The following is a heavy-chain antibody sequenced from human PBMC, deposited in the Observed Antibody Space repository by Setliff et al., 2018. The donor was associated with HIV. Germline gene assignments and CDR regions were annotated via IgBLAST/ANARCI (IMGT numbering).Heavy chain of an antibody. CDR2: IHTTGST. D-gene: IGHD3-16*01. J-gene: IGHJ5*02. Sequence: SETLSLTCSVSGDSISSGSYYWSWIRLPAGKGLEWIGQIHTTGSTNYNPSHKSRVTISIDTSKNQFSLKLNSVTATDTAVYYCAKRTFGSGRFDPWGQGTLVTVSS. CDR1: GDSISSGSYY. V-gene: IGHV4-61*09. CDR3: AKRTFGSGRFDP.